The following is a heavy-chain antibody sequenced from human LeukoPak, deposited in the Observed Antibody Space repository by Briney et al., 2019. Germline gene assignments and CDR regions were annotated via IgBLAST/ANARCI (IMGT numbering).Heavy chain of an antibody. Sequence: ASVKVSCKASGGIFSSYGINWVRQAPGQGLEWMGRIIPMFGATNYAQKFQGRVTVTTDESTSTAYMELSGLRSEDTAVYYCAKHIDITMIVVVIPDDAFDIWGQGTMVTVSS. J-gene: IGHJ3*02. CDR1: GGIFSSYG. V-gene: IGHV1-69*05. CDR2: IIPMFGAT. D-gene: IGHD3-22*01. CDR3: AKHIDITMIVVVIPDDAFDI.